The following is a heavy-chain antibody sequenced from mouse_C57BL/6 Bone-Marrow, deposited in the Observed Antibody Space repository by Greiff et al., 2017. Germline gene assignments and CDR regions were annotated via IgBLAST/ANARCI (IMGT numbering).Heavy chain of an antibody. CDR3: ARYEVTGAY. V-gene: IGHV1-52*01. Sequence: QVQLQQPGAELVRPGSSVKLSCEASGYTFTSYWMHWVKQRPIQGLEWIGNIDPSDSETHYNQKFKDKATLTVDKSSSTAYMQLSSLTSEDSAVYYCARYEVTGAYWGQGTLVTVSA. CDR1: GYTFTSYW. J-gene: IGHJ3*01. CDR2: IDPSDSET. D-gene: IGHD2-2*01.